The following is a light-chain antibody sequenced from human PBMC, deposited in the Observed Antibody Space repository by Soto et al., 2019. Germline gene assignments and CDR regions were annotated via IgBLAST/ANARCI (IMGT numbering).Light chain of an antibody. CDR3: QQYDTSPPT. CDR1: QSLRRSS. J-gene: IGKJ1*01. Sequence: EIVMTQSPATLSVSPGERATLSCRASQSLRRSSLAWYQQKPGQAPRLLIYGVSTRATGIPDRFSGSGPGTDFTLTISRLEPEDSARYSCQQYDTSPPTFGQGTKVDIK. V-gene: IGKV3-20*01. CDR2: GVS.